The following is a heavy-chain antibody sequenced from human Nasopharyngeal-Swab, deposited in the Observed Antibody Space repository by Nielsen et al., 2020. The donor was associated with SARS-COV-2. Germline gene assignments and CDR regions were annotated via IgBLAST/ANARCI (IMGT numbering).Heavy chain of an antibody. D-gene: IGHD2-15*01. CDR3: AREARGVVAYYYYYGMDV. J-gene: IGHJ6*02. Sequence: GSLRLSCAASGFTFKAYAFNWVRQAPGKGLEWVSVVYRGGGSADYADSVKGRFSISRDDSKNSLYLQMNSLRAEDTAVYYCAREARGVVAYYYYYGMDVWGQGTTVTVSS. V-gene: IGHV3-23*03. CDR1: GFTFKAYA. CDR2: VYRGGGSA.